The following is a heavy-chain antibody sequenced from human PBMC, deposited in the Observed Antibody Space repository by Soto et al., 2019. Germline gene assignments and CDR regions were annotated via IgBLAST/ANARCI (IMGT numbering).Heavy chain of an antibody. CDR3: ARDVIGTYFYAFDI. CDR1: GFTFSAYS. D-gene: IGHD3-10*01. CDR2: ISSSGAI. Sequence: PGGSLRLSCAASGFTFSAYSMNWVRQAPGKGLEWVSYISSSGAIYYADSVKGRFTISRDNAKNSLYLQMNSLRDEDTAVYYCARDVIGTYFYAFDIWGLGTMVTVSS. J-gene: IGHJ3*02. V-gene: IGHV3-48*02.